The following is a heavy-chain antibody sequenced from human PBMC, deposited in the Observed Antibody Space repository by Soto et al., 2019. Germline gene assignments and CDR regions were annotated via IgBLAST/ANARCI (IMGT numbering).Heavy chain of an antibody. CDR2: ISPGSRYP. J-gene: IGHJ1*01. D-gene: IGHD3-22*01. Sequence: VGSLRLSCAGSGFTFGDSYMSWIRQAPGKGLEWLSYISPGSRYPAYADSVKGRFTISRDNSKNTLYLQMNSLRAEDTAVYYCARGTAEYDSSGYPLSAWGRGTLVTVSS. CDR3: ARGTAEYDSSGYPLSA. CDR1: GFTFGDSY. V-gene: IGHV3-11*05.